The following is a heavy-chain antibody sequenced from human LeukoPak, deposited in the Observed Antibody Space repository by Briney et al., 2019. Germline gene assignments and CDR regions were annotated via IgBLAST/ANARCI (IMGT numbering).Heavy chain of an antibody. J-gene: IGHJ6*02. CDR2: ISAYNGNT. Sequence: GASVKVSCKASGGTFSSYAISWVRQAPGQGLEWMGWISAYNGNTNYAQKLQGRVTMTTDTSTSTAYMELRSLRSDDTAVYYCAREGKYYCGQEGMDVWGQGTTVTVSS. V-gene: IGHV1-18*01. CDR3: AREGKYYCGQEGMDV. D-gene: IGHD3-10*01. CDR1: GGTFSSYA.